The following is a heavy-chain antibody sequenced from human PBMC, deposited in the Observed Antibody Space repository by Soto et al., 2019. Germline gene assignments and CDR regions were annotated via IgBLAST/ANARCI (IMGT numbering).Heavy chain of an antibody. D-gene: IGHD6-13*01. CDR1: GGTFSSYA. V-gene: IGHV1-69*13. CDR2: IIPISGTA. CDR3: ARYASRESNWFDP. J-gene: IGHJ5*02. Sequence: SVKVSCKASGGTFSSYAISWVRQAPGQGLEWMGGIIPISGTANYAQKFQGRVTITADESTSTAYMELSSLRSEDTAVYYCARYASRESNWFDPWGQGTLVTVSS.